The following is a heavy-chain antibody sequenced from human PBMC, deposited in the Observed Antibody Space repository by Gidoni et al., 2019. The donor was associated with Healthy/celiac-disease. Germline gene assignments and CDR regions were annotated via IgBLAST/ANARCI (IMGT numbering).Heavy chain of an antibody. D-gene: IGHD2-21*02. V-gene: IGHV4-61*01. CDR1: GGSVSSGSYY. J-gene: IGHJ5*02. CDR2: IYYSGST. CDR3: ARLYCGGDCYSGNWFDP. Sequence: QVQLQESGPGLVKPSEHLSLTGTVSGGSVSSGSYYWSWIRQPPGKGLEWIGYIYYSGSTNYTPSRKSRVTISVDTSKNQFSLKLSSVTAADTAVYYCARLYCGGDCYSGNWFDPWGQGTLVTVSS.